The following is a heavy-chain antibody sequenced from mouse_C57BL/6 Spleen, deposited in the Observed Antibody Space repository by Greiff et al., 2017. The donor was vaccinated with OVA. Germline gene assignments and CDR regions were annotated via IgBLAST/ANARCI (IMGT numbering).Heavy chain of an antibody. Sequence: EVQLQESGPGLVKPSQSLSLTCSVTGYSITSGYYWNWIRQFPGNKLEWMGYISYDGSNNYNPSLKNRISITRDTSKNQFFLKLNSVTTEDTATYYCARFDDYDLAWFAYWGQGTLVTVSA. V-gene: IGHV3-6*01. CDR2: ISYDGSN. CDR3: ARFDDYDLAWFAY. J-gene: IGHJ3*01. CDR1: GYSITSGYY. D-gene: IGHD2-4*01.